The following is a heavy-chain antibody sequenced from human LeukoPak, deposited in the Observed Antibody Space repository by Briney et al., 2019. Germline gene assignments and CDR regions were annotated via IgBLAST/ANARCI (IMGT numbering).Heavy chain of an antibody. CDR1: GGSISSYY. J-gene: IGHJ4*02. V-gene: IGHV4-59*12. CDR2: IYYSGST. CDR3: ARNGGNSDVVD. D-gene: IGHD4-23*01. Sequence: PSETLSLTCTVSGGSISSYYWSWIRQPPGKGLEWIGDIYYSGSTNYNPSLKSRVTISVDTSKNQFSLKLNSVTAADTAVYYCARNGGNSDVVDWGQGTLVTVSS.